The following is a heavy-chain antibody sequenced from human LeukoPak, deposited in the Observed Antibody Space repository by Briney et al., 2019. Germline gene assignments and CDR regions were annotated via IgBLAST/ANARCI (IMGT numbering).Heavy chain of an antibody. V-gene: IGHV4-4*02. CDR2: IYHSGST. D-gene: IGHD4-23*01. Sequence: SGTLSLTCAVSGGSISSGTWWSWVRQPPGKGLEWIGEIYHSGSTNNNPSLKSRVTISVDKSKNQFPLKLNSVTAADTAVYYCARVRVTPYISIDSWGQGTLVTVSS. CDR3: ARVRVTPYISIDS. CDR1: GGSISSGTW. J-gene: IGHJ4*02.